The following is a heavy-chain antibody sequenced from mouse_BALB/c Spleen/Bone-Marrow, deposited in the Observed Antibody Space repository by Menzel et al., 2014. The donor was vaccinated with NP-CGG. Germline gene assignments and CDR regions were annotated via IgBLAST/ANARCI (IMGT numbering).Heavy chain of an antibody. V-gene: IGHV5-6*02. Sequence: EVMLVESGGDLVKPGGSLKLSCAASGFTFSSYGMSWVRQTPDKRLEWVATISSGGSYTYYPDGVKGRFTISRDNAKSTLYLQMSSLKSEDTAMYYCARQTYYDYDGYFDYWGQGTTLTVSS. CDR1: GFTFSSYG. J-gene: IGHJ2*01. CDR2: ISSGGSYT. CDR3: ARQTYYDYDGYFDY. D-gene: IGHD2-4*01.